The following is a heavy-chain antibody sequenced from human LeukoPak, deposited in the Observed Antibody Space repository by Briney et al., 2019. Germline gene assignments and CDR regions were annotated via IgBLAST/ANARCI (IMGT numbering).Heavy chain of an antibody. Sequence: PGESLRLSCVASGITLSTHGVSWVRQAPGKGLEWVSAIRGSGVTTFYADSVRGRFTISRDNAKNSLYLQMNSLRAEDTAVYYCARVGGSSGSYPGDYYYYYYMDVWGKGTTVTVSS. V-gene: IGHV3-23*01. CDR2: IRGSGVTT. CDR3: ARVGGSSGSYPGDYYYYYYMDV. CDR1: GITLSTHG. J-gene: IGHJ6*03. D-gene: IGHD1-26*01.